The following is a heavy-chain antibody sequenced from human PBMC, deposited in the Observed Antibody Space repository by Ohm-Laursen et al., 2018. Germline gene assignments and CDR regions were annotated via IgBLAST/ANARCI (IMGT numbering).Heavy chain of an antibody. D-gene: IGHD3-16*01. CDR1: GFTFGDYA. V-gene: IGHV3-48*03. Sequence: SLRLSCAASGFTFGDYAMNWVRQAPGKGLEWISYISNVVSVTWYADSVKGRFTVSRDNAKNSLYLQMNSLRADDTAVYYCARGAYASWGQGTLVTVSS. CDR2: ISNVVSVT. J-gene: IGHJ5*02. CDR3: ARGAYAS.